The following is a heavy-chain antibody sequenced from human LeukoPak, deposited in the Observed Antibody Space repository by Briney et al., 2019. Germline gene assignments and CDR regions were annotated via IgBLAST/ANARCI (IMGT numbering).Heavy chain of an antibody. CDR2: ISGSGGST. J-gene: IGHJ4*02. V-gene: IGHV3-23*01. CDR1: GFTLSSYA. CDR3: ANSYYGDYEGYYFDY. Sequence: GGSLRLSCAATGFTLSSYAMGWVRQAPGKGLEWVSAISGSGGSTLYADSVKGRFTVSRDNSKNTLCLQMNSLRAEDTAVYYCANSYYGDYEGYYFDYWGQGTLVTVSS. D-gene: IGHD4-17*01.